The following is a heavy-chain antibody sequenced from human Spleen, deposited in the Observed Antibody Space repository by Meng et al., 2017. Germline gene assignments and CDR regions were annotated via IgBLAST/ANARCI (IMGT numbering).Heavy chain of an antibody. CDR3: ARLYYYDSSGLYWYFDL. D-gene: IGHD3-22*01. V-gene: IGHV5-51*01. CDR2: IYPGDSDT. CDR1: GHNFTSYW. J-gene: IGHJ2*01. Sequence: KVSCKGSGHNFTSYWIGWVRQMPGKGLEWMGIIYPGDSDTRYSPSFQGQVTISADKSISTAYLQWSSLKASDTAMYYCARLYYYDSSGLYWYFDLWGRGTLVTVSS.